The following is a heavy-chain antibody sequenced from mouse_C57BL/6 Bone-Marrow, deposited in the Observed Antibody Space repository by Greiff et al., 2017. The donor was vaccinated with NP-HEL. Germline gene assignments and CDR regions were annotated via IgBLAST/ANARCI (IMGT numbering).Heavy chain of an antibody. CDR3: ARRDYGISYDAMDY. D-gene: IGHD1-1*01. J-gene: IGHJ4*01. Sequence: QVQLQQSGAELVRPGSSVKLSCKASGYTFTSYWMHWVKQRPIQGLEWIGNIDPSDSETHYNQKFKDKATLTVDKSSSTAYMQLSSLTSEESAVYYCARRDYGISYDAMDYWGQGTSVTVSS. CDR2: IDPSDSET. CDR1: GYTFTSYW. V-gene: IGHV1-52*01.